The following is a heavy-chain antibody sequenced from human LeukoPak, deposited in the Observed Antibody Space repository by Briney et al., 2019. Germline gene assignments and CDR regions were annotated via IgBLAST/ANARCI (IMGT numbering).Heavy chain of an antibody. CDR1: GGSISGSTYW. J-gene: IGHJ2*01. Sequence: SQTLSLTCTVSGGSISGSTYWWSWLRQHPGKGLEWIGYIFSRGISDYNPSLKSRLSISLDTSKNQFSLKLASVTASDTAVSDCGRDIILLPSGSVWYVDLWGRGTLVTVSS. CDR2: IFSRGIS. CDR3: GRDIILLPSGSVWYVDL. D-gene: IGHD3-3*01. V-gene: IGHV4-31*03.